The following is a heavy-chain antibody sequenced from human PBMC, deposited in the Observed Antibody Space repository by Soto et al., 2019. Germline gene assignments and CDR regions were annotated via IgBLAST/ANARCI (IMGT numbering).Heavy chain of an antibody. D-gene: IGHD3-10*01. CDR3: ARESASYGSGHYYYYYGMDV. V-gene: IGHV4-31*02. J-gene: IGHJ6*02. CDR2: IYYSGST. Sequence: SETLSLTCTVSGGSISSGGDYWSWIRQHPGKGLEWIGYIYYSGSTYYNPSLKSRVTISVDTSTNQFSLNLSSVTAADTALYYCARESASYGSGHYYYYYGMDVWGQGTTVTVSS. CDR1: GGSISSGGDY.